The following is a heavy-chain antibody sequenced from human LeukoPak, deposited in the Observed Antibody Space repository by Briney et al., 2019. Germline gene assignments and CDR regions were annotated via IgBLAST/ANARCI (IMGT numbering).Heavy chain of an antibody. D-gene: IGHD2-21*01. J-gene: IGHJ3*02. CDR2: IIPIFGTT. Sequence: GASVTVSFKTSGGTFSSYTISWVRQAPGQGLEWMGGIIPIFGTTNYAQKFQGRVTITADESTSTAYMELSSLRSEDTAVYYCARGWQLGGDLGDAFDIWGQGTMVTVSS. V-gene: IGHV1-69*13. CDR3: ARGWQLGGDLGDAFDI. CDR1: GGTFSSYT.